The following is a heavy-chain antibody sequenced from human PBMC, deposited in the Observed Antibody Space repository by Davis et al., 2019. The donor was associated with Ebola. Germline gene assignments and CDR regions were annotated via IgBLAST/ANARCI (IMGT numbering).Heavy chain of an antibody. CDR2: IYSGGST. D-gene: IGHD4-17*01. J-gene: IGHJ4*02. Sequence: GESLKISCAASGFTVSSNYMSWVRQAPGKGLEWVSVIYSGGSTYYADSVKGRFTISRDNSKNTLYLQMNSLRAEDTAVYYCAKGLTTVTTSPGGDYWGQGTLVTVSS. V-gene: IGHV3-66*01. CDR3: AKGLTTVTTSPGGDY. CDR1: GFTVSSNY.